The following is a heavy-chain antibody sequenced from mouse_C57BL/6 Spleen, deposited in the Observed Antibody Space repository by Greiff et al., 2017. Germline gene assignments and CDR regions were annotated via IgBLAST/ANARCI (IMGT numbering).Heavy chain of an antibody. CDR3: ARDAGSNYHYYAMDY. V-gene: IGHV7-1*01. CDR2: SRNKANDYTT. J-gene: IGHJ4*01. CDR1: GFTFSDFY. Sequence: EVQLVESGGGLVQSGRSLRLSCATSGFTFSDFYMEWVRQAPGKGLEWIAASRNKANDYTTEYSASVKGRFIVSRDTSQSILYLQMNALRAEDTAIYYCARDAGSNYHYYAMDYWGQGTSVTVSS. D-gene: IGHD2-5*01.